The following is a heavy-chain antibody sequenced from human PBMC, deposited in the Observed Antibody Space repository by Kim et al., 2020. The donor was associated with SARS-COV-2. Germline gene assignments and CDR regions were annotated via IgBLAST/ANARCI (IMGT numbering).Heavy chain of an antibody. CDR2: IYHSGST. CDR1: GYSISSGYY. Sequence: SETLSLTCTVSGYSISSGYYWGWIRQPPGKGLEWIGSIYHSGSTYYNPSLKSRVTISVDTSKNQFSLKLSSVTAADTAVYYCARDRYCGGDCPPGYFDY. J-gene: IGHJ4*03. D-gene: IGHD2-21*02. V-gene: IGHV4-38-2*02. CDR3: ARDRYCGGDCPPGYFDY.